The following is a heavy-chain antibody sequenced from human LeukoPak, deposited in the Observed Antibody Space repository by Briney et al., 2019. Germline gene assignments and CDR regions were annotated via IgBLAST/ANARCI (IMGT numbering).Heavy chain of an antibody. CDR2: IYSAGST. D-gene: IGHD3-22*01. J-gene: IGHJ1*01. CDR1: GFTFSTSA. Sequence: GGSLRLSCVVSGFTFSTSAMSWVRQAPGKGLEWVSFIYSAGSTYYADSVKGRFTISRDNSKNTLYLQMNSLRAEDTAVYYCARDERSYDGSGRLIAEYFQHWGQGTLVTVSS. V-gene: IGHV3-53*01. CDR3: ARDERSYDGSGRLIAEYFQH.